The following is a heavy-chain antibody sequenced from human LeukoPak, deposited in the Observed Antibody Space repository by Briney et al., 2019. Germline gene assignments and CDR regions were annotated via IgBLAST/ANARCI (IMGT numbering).Heavy chain of an antibody. V-gene: IGHV3-48*01. CDR2: ITRSSDVI. CDR3: AKVELLWFGESITP. CDR1: GFTFSSYS. D-gene: IGHD3-10*01. Sequence: GGSLRLSCAASGFTFSSYSINWVRQAPGKGLEWVSYITRSSDVIYYADSVKGRFTVSRDNAGNSLFLQMNSLRAEDTAVYYCAKVELLWFGESITPWGQGTLVTVSS. J-gene: IGHJ5*02.